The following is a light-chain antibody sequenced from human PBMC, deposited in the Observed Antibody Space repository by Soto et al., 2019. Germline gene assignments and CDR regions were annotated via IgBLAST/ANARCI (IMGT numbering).Light chain of an antibody. J-gene: IGLJ1*01. V-gene: IGLV2-14*01. CDR3: SSYTSSSTYV. Sequence: QSVLTQPASVSGSPGQSITISCTGTSSDVGGYNYVSWYEQYPGKVPKLMIYEVSNRPSGVSNRSSGSKSGNTASLTISGLQAGDEADYYCSSYTSSSTYVFGTGTKVTV. CDR2: EVS. CDR1: SSDVGGYNY.